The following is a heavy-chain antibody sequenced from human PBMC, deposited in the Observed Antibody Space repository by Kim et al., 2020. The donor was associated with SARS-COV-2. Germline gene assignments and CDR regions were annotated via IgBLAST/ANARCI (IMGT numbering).Heavy chain of an antibody. Sequence: ASVKVSCKASGYTFTSYGISWVRQAPGQGLEWMGWISAYNGNTNYAQKLQGRVTMTTDTSTSTAYMELRSLRSDDTAVYYCARSVGILWSGPPEEDWFDPWGQGTLVTVSS. CDR3: ARSVGILWSGPPEEDWFDP. J-gene: IGHJ5*02. V-gene: IGHV1-18*01. CDR2: ISAYNGNT. CDR1: GYTFTSYG. D-gene: IGHD3-3*01.